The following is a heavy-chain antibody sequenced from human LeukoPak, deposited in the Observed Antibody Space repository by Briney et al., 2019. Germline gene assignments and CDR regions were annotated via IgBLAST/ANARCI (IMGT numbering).Heavy chain of an antibody. D-gene: IGHD5-24*01. J-gene: IGHJ4*02. Sequence: PSETLSLTCSVSGGSISSSSSYWGWIRQPPGKGLEWIGSIYYSGSSFDNPALKSRVTISVNTSKNQFSLKLSSVHAADTAVYYCARHRSGWLQSSFDYWGQGTLVTVSS. CDR1: GGSISSSSSY. CDR3: ARHRSGWLQSSFDY. V-gene: IGHV4-39*01. CDR2: IYYSGSS.